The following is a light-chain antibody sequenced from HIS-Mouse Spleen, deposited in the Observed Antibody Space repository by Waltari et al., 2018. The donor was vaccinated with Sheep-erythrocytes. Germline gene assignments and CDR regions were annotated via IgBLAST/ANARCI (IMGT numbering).Light chain of an antibody. Sequence: DVVMTQSPLSLPVTLGQPASISCRSSQSLVHSDGNTYLNWFQQRQGQSPRRLIYKVSTRDSGVPDRFSGSGSGTVFTLKISRVEAEDVGVYYCMQGTHWPPYTFGQGTKLEIK. CDR2: KVS. CDR1: QSLVHSDGNTY. CDR3: MQGTHWPPYT. V-gene: IGKV2-30*02. J-gene: IGKJ2*01.